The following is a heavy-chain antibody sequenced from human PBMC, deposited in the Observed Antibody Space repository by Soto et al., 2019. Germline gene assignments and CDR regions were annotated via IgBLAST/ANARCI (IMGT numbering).Heavy chain of an antibody. CDR1: GGSFSGYS. V-gene: IGHV4-34*01. CDR2: INHTGST. D-gene: IGHD2-8*02. CDR3: ARDKVTGLFDY. Sequence: SETLSLTCAVYGGSFSGYSWTWIRQPPGTGLEWIGEINHTGSTNYNPSLKSRVTISVDTSKNQFSLKLTSVTAADTAVYYCARDKVTGLFDYWGQGTLVTVSS. J-gene: IGHJ4*02.